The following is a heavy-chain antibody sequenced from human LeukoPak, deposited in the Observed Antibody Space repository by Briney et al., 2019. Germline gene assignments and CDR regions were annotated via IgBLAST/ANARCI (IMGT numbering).Heavy chain of an antibody. CDR2: IWYGVSKK. D-gene: IGHD6-13*01. J-gene: IGHJ5*02. CDR1: GFTFSSYG. V-gene: IGHV3-33*06. CDR3: AKVGVTAAAGMPQGSVP. Sequence: GGSLRLSCAASGFTFSSYGMHWVRQAPGKGLEWVAVIWYGVSKKYYAESMKGRFTISRDNSENTLYLQRNSLRAEDTAVYYCAKVGVTAAAGMPQGSVPRGQGTLVTVSS.